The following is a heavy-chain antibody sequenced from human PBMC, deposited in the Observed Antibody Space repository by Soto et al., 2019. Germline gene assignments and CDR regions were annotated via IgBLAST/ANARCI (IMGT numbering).Heavy chain of an antibody. CDR1: GFTFSDHY. CDR3: SRGFCSGGACYCGDY. Sequence: ESGGGLVQPGGSLRLSCAASGFTFSDHYMDWVRQAPGKGLEWVGRIRNKANSYTTEYAASVKGRFTISRDESKNSLYLQMNSLKTEDTAVYYCSRGFCSGGACYCGDYWGQGTPVTVSS. J-gene: IGHJ4*02. V-gene: IGHV3-72*01. D-gene: IGHD2-15*01. CDR2: IRNKANSYTT.